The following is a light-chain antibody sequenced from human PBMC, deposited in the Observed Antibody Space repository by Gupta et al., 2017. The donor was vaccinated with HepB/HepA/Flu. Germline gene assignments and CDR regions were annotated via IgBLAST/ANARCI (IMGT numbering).Light chain of an antibody. CDR1: QPLTDN. CDR3: QQRWRWPHT. J-gene: IGKJ4*01. Sequence: EIVLTQSPPTLSLSPGETATLPCRASQPLTDNVAWYQQRPGQAPRLLICDISNRVTDIPPRFSGSGSETDFTITISKLDPEYFAVYYCQQRWRWPHTFGGGTRVELK. V-gene: IGKV3-11*01. CDR2: DIS.